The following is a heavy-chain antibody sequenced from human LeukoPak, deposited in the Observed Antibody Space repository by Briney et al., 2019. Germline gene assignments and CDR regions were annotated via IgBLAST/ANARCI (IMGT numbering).Heavy chain of an antibody. CDR3: ARDYCSSTSCLFDY. CDR2: INPNSGDT. Sequence: ASVNVSCTASGYTFTGYHMHWVRQAPGQGLEWMGRINPNSGDTNNAQKFQGRVTMTRDTSISTAYMDLSRLTSDDTAVYYCARDYCSSTSCLFDYWGQGTLVTVSS. V-gene: IGHV1-2*06. D-gene: IGHD2-2*01. J-gene: IGHJ4*02. CDR1: GYTFTGYH.